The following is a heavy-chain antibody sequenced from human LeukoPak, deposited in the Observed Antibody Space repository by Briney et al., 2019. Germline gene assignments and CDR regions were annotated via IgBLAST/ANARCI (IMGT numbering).Heavy chain of an antibody. CDR2: ISYDGSNK. Sequence: GRSLRLSCAASGFTFSSYAMHWVRQAPGKGLEWVAVISYDGSNKYYADSVKGRFTISRDNSKNTLYLQMGSLRAEDTAVYYCARDRVVGSGSYYDCLWYWGQGTLVTVSS. CDR3: ARDRVVGSGSYYDCLWY. J-gene: IGHJ4*02. CDR1: GFTFSSYA. V-gene: IGHV3-30-3*01. D-gene: IGHD1-26*01.